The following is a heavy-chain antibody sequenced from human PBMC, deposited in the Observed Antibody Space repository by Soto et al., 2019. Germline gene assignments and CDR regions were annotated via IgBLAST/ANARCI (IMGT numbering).Heavy chain of an antibody. CDR1: GVGMSCGGYS. V-gene: IGHV4-30-2*06. Sequence: PSETLSLTCSVSGVGMSCGGYSWSWIRQSPEKGLEWLGYIGHLETTYYNSSFRSRLSLSIDRTRNQFSLSLSSITAPDKAVYYCARGGGYDSFDFWGQGIQVTVSS. CDR3: ARGGGYDSFDF. CDR2: IGHLETT. J-gene: IGHJ4*02. D-gene: IGHD2-15*01.